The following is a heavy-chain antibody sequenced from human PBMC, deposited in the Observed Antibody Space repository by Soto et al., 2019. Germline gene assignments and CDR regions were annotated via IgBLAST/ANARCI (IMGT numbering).Heavy chain of an antibody. D-gene: IGHD3-10*01. V-gene: IGHV3-30*18. Sequence: QVQLVESGGGVVQPGRSLRLSCAASGFTFSSYGMHWVRQAPGKGLEWVAVISYDGNNKYYADSVKGRFTISRDNSKNTLYLQMNSLRAEDTAVYYCAKWPLYGSGTFDCWGQGTLVTVSS. CDR1: GFTFSSYG. CDR3: AKWPLYGSGTFDC. J-gene: IGHJ4*02. CDR2: ISYDGNNK.